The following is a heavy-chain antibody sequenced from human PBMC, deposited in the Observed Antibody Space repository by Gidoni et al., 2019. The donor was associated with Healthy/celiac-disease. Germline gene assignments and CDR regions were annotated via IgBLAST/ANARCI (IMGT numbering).Heavy chain of an antibody. CDR2: ISSSSSYI. Sequence: EVQLVESGRGLVKPGGSLRLSCAASGFTFSSYSLNWVRQAPGTGLGWVSSISSSSSYIYYADSVKGRFTISRDNAKNALYLQMKSLRAEDTAVYYCAISDYYDSSGYYYFWGQGTLVTVSS. V-gene: IGHV3-21*01. D-gene: IGHD3-22*01. CDR3: AISDYYDSSGYYYF. J-gene: IGHJ4*02. CDR1: GFTFSSYS.